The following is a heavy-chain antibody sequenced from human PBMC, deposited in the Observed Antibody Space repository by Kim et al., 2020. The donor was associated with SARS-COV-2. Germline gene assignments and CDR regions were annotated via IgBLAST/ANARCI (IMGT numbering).Heavy chain of an antibody. Sequence: ASVKVSCKASGYTFTNYAIHWMRQATGQRLEWMGWINYGSGNTIYSQMFQGRVTITRDTSATTAHMELSNLSSEDTAMYYCARDHRSCSGTTCYGEAIDYWGQGTLVTVSS. CDR1: GYTFTNYA. CDR3: ARDHRSCSGTTCYGEAIDY. D-gene: IGHD2-2*01. J-gene: IGHJ4*02. CDR2: INYGSGNT. V-gene: IGHV1-3*01.